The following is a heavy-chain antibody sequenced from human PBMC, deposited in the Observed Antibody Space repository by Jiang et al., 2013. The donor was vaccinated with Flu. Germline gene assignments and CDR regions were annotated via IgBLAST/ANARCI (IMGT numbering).Heavy chain of an antibody. D-gene: IGHD1-26*01. CDR3: ARVSPGDQGWVFDY. V-gene: IGHV4-59*01. Sequence: GPGLVKPSETLSLTCTVSGGSISSYYWSWIRQPPGKGLEWIGYIYYSGSTNYNPSLKSRVTISVDTSKNQFSLKLSSVTAADTAVYYCARVSPGDQGWVFDYWGQGTLVTVSS. J-gene: IGHJ4*02. CDR2: IYYSGST. CDR1: GGSISSYY.